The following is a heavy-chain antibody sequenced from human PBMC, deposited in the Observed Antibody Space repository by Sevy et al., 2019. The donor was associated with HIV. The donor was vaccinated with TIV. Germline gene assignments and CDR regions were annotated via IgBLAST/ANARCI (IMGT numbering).Heavy chain of an antibody. CDR1: GFTVSSNY. D-gene: IGHD3-22*01. J-gene: IGHJ3*02. V-gene: IGHV3-53*01. CDR3: ATGSTYYYDASGYSTRGDAFDI. CDR2: IYTGGRT. Sequence: GGSLRLSCAASGFTVSSNYMTWVRQAPGKGLEWVSVIYTGGRTYYAESVKGRFTISRDNSKNTVYLRINSLRAEDTAVYYCATGSTYYYDASGYSTRGDAFDIWGQGTTVTVSS.